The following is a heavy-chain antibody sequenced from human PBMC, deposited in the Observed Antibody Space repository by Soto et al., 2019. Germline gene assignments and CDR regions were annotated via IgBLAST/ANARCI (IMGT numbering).Heavy chain of an antibody. CDR1: GYTFTSYG. CDR2: ISAYNGNT. D-gene: IGHD5-12*01. J-gene: IGHJ6*02. CDR3: ARDLGMATIIGYYSYGMDV. V-gene: IGHV1-18*01. Sequence: QVQLVQSGAEVKKPGASVKVSCKASGYTFTSYGISWVRQAPGQGLEWMGWISAYNGNTNYAQKLQGRVTMTTDTSTSTAYMELTSLRSDDTAVYYCARDLGMATIIGYYSYGMDVWGQGTTVTVSS.